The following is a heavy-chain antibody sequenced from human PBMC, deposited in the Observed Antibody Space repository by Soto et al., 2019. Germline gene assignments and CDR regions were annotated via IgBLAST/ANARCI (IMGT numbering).Heavy chain of an antibody. Sequence: SGPTLVNPTQTLTLTCTFSGFSRSTSGVGVGWIREPPGRALEWLALIYWDDDKRYSPSLKSRLTITKDTSKNQVVLTMTNMDPVDTATYYCARTGIAAATPDYYYYYGMDVWGQGTTVTV. CDR3: ARTGIAAATPDYYYYYGMDV. CDR2: IYWDDDK. D-gene: IGHD6-13*01. J-gene: IGHJ6*02. CDR1: GFSRSTSGVG. V-gene: IGHV2-5*02.